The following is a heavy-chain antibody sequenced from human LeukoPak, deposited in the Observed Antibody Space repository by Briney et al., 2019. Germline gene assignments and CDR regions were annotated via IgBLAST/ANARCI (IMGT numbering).Heavy chain of an antibody. CDR1: GFTFSSYA. Sequence: GGSLRLSCAASGFTFSSYAVSWVRQAPGKGLEGVSAISGSGGSTYYADSVKGRFTMSRDNSKNTLYLQMNSLRAEDTAVYYCAKGAYYHGSGRYFDYWGQGTLVTVSS. CDR2: ISGSGGST. J-gene: IGHJ4*02. D-gene: IGHD3-10*01. CDR3: AKGAYYHGSGRYFDY. V-gene: IGHV3-23*01.